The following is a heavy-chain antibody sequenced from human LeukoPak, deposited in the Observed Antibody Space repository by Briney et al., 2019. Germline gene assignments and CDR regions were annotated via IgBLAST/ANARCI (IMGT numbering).Heavy chain of an antibody. CDR1: GGSISSYY. D-gene: IGHD3-10*01. V-gene: IGHV4-59*01. CDR3: AREGSGSYYMAFDY. Sequence: PSETLSLTCTVSGGSISSYYWSWIRLPPGKGLEWIGYIYYSGSTNYNPSLKSRVTISVDTSKNQFSLKLSSVTAADTAVYYCAREGSGSYYMAFDYWGQGTLVTVSS. CDR2: IYYSGST. J-gene: IGHJ4*02.